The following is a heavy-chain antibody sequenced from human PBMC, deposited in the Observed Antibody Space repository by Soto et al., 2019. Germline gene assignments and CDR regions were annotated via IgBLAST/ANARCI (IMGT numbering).Heavy chain of an antibody. CDR3: ARGGVY. J-gene: IGHJ1*01. CDR2: ISGSGSTI. Sequence: PGGSLRLSCEATGFTFSSHEMNWIRQTPGKRLEWIAKISGSGSTINYADSVKGRFTISRDNVQRTLHLQMDSLRVEDIGVYYCARGGVYWGRGTLVTVSS. V-gene: IGHV3-48*03. D-gene: IGHD2-8*01. CDR1: GFTFSSHE.